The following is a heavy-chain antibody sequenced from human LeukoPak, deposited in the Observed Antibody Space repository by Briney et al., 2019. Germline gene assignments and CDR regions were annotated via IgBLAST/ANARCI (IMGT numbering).Heavy chain of an antibody. CDR2: IYTSGST. CDR3: ARARRNYVWGSHLIAFDI. V-gene: IGHV4-4*07. Sequence: SETLSLTCTVSGGSISSYYWSWIRQPAGKELAWIGRIYTSGSTNYNPSLKNRVTMSVDTSKNQFSLKLSSVTAADTAVYYCARARRNYVWGSHLIAFDIWGQGTMVTVSS. CDR1: GGSISSYY. J-gene: IGHJ3*02. D-gene: IGHD3-16*01.